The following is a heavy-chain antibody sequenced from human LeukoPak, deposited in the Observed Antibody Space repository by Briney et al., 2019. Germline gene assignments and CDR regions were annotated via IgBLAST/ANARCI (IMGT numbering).Heavy chain of an antibody. V-gene: IGHV3-30*18. J-gene: IGHJ4*02. CDR1: GFTFSSYG. Sequence: GGSLRLSCAASGFTFSSYGMHWVRQAPGKGLEWVAVISYDGNNKYYAESVKGRFTISRDNSKNTLYLQMNSLRAEDTAVYYCAKGVSSWYPPHFDYWGQGTLITVSS. CDR2: ISYDGNNK. D-gene: IGHD6-13*01. CDR3: AKGVSSWYPPHFDY.